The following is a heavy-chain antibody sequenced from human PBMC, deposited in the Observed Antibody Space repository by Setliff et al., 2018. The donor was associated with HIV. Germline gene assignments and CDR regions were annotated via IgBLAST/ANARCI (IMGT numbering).Heavy chain of an antibody. CDR2: IGPYDGHT. Sequence: ASVKVSCKASGYTFTTYDITWVRQAPGQGLEWLGWIGPYDGHTNFAQKFQGRVTMTTDTATSTAYMEVRSLRSDDTAVYYCARTDYGGNSGGNYFDYWGQGSLVTVSS. CDR1: GYTFTTYD. J-gene: IGHJ4*02. D-gene: IGHD4-17*01. V-gene: IGHV1-18*01. CDR3: ARTDYGGNSGGNYFDY.